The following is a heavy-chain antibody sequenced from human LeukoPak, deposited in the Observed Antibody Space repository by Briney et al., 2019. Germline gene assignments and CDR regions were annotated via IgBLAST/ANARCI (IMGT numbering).Heavy chain of an antibody. D-gene: IGHD3-22*01. J-gene: IGHJ6*03. CDR2: IYYSGST. CDR1: GDSISSGSYY. V-gene: IGHV4-61*01. CDR3: ARAPHYYDSSGHIYYYYMDV. Sequence: SETLSLTCTVSGDSISSGSYYWSWIRQPPGKGLEWIGYIYYSGSTNYNPSLKSRVTISVDTSKNQFSLKLSSVTAADTAVYYCARAPHYYDSSGHIYYYYMDVWGKGTTVTISS.